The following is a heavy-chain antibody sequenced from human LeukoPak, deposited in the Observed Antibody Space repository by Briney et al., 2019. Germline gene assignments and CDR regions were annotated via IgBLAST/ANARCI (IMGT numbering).Heavy chain of an antibody. CDR3: AKPFRDCSSATCYVSFDY. J-gene: IGHJ4*02. CDR1: GFTFSSYA. V-gene: IGHV3-23*01. Sequence: GGSLRLPCAASGFTFSSYAMTWVRQAPGKGLEWVSAITSGGLTFYADSVKGRFTISRDNSINTLYLQMNSLRADDTAVYYCAKPFRDCSSATCYVSFDYWGQGTLVTVSS. D-gene: IGHD2-2*01. CDR2: ITSGGLT.